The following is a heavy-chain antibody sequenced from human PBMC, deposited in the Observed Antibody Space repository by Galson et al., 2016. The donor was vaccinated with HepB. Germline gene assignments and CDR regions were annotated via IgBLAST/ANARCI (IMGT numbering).Heavy chain of an antibody. CDR2: IHYNGRP. CDR3: ARGELALGFDY. J-gene: IGHJ4*02. D-gene: IGHD3-10*01. Sequence: SETLSLTCTVSGGSITSRDWWSWVRQPPGKGLEWIAEIHYNGRPNHSPSLKSRVTIPVDKARNQFSLKLSSVTAADTAVYYGARGELALGFDYWGQGALVTVSS. CDR1: GGSITSRDW. V-gene: IGHV4-4*02.